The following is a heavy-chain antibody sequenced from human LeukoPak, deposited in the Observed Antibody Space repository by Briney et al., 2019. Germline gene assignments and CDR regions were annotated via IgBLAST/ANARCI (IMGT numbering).Heavy chain of an antibody. V-gene: IGHV3-7*01. Sequence: GGSLRLACAASGFTFGSYWMSWVRQAPGKGLEWVANIKQDGSEKYYAHSVKGRFTISRDNAKNSLYLQMNSLRAEDTAVYYCARGLVEADYWGQGTLVIVSS. J-gene: IGHJ4*02. CDR2: IKQDGSEK. CDR3: ARGLVEADY. CDR1: GFTFGSYW. D-gene: IGHD1-26*01.